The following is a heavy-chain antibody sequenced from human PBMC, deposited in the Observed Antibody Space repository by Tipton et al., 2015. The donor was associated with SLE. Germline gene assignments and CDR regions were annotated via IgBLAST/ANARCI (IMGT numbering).Heavy chain of an antibody. J-gene: IGHJ4*02. CDR3: ARAWELLAYFDY. D-gene: IGHD1-26*01. V-gene: IGHV3-21*01. CDR2: ISSSSSYI. CDR1: GFTFSSYS. Sequence: SLRLSCAASGFTFSSYSMNWVRQAPGKGLEWVSSISSSSSYIYYADSVKGRFTISRDNAKNSLYLQMNSLRAEDTAVYYCARAWELLAYFDYWGQGTLVTVSS.